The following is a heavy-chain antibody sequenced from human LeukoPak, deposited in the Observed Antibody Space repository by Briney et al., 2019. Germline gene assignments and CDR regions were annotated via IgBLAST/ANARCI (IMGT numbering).Heavy chain of an antibody. D-gene: IGHD6-19*01. V-gene: IGHV4-59*01. CDR2: IYHSGST. Sequence: SETLSLTCTVSGDSFNSYYWSWIRQPPGRGLEWMGYIYHSGSTNYNPSLKSRVTISVDTSKNQFSLKLSSVTAADTAVYYCARGPNTDSSGWYHFDYWGQGTLVTVSS. J-gene: IGHJ4*02. CDR3: ARGPNTDSSGWYHFDY. CDR1: GDSFNSYY.